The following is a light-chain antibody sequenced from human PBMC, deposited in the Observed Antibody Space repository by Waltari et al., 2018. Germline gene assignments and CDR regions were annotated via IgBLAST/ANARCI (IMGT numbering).Light chain of an antibody. V-gene: IGLV2-14*01. CDR1: SSDVGGYNY. J-gene: IGLJ2*01. Sequence: QSALTQPASVSGSPGQSITISCTGTSSDVGGYNYPSWYQHQPGKAPKLIIYEVSNRPSGVSNRFSGSKSGSTASLTISGLQAEDEGDYYCTSYTSSSISHVLFGGGTKLSVL. CDR2: EVS. CDR3: TSYTSSSISHVL.